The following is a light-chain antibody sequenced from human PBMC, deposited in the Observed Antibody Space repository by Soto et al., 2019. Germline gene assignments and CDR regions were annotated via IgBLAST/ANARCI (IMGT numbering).Light chain of an antibody. CDR2: DAS. J-gene: IGKJ5*01. V-gene: IGKV3-11*01. Sequence: EIVLTQSPASLSLAQGAGATLQCRASESISSQLVWYQKITGQAPRLIIYDASNRATGVPARFSRSGSGTDFNLTISRLHTEDCAVYEGQQRLSWPITFGQGTRLEIK. CDR1: ESISSQ. CDR3: QQRLSWPIT.